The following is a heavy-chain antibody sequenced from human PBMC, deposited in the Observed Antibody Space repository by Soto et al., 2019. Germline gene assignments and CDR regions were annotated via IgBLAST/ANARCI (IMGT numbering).Heavy chain of an antibody. D-gene: IGHD3-16*02. CDR1: GFTFSSYA. V-gene: IGHV3-23*01. J-gene: IGHJ4*02. Sequence: GSLRLSCAASGFTFSSYAMSWVRQAPGKGLEWVSVISGSGGSTYYADSVKGRFTISRDNSKNTLYLQMNSLRAEDTAVYYCAKGSSGPYEIVAVDYWGQGTLVTVSS. CDR2: ISGSGGST. CDR3: AKGSSGPYEIVAVDY.